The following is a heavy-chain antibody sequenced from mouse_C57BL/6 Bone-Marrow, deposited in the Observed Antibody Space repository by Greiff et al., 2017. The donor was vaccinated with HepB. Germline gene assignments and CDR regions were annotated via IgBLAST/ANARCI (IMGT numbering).Heavy chain of an antibody. J-gene: IGHJ2*01. Sequence: DVQLVESGPGLVKPSQSLSLTCSVTGYSITSGYYWNWIRQFPGNKLEWMGYISYDGSNNYNPSLKNRISITRDTSKNQFFLKLNSVTTEDTATYYCARDRLGFDYWGQGTTLTVSS. CDR2: ISYDGSN. CDR1: GYSITSGYY. D-gene: IGHD4-1*01. CDR3: ARDRLGFDY. V-gene: IGHV3-6*01.